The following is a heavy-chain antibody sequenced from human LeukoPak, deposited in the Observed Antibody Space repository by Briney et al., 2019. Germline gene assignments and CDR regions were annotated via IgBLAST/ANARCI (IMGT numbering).Heavy chain of an antibody. CDR1: GYTFTSYG. V-gene: IGHV7-4-1*02. D-gene: IGHD5-12*01. CDR2: INTNTGNP. J-gene: IGHJ6*03. CDR3: ARGIHQATPETYYYYYMDV. Sequence: VASVKVSCKASGYTFTSYGISWVRQAPGQGLEWMGWINTNTGNPTYAQGFTGRFVFSLDTSVSTAYLQISSLKAEDTAVYYCARGIHQATPETYYYYYMDVWGKGTTVTVSS.